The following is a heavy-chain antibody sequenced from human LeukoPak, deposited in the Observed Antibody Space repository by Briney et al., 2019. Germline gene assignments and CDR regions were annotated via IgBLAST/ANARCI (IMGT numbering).Heavy chain of an antibody. V-gene: IGHV1-69*05. J-gene: IGHJ6*03. CDR1: GGTFSSYA. D-gene: IGHD4-23*01. CDR3: ARGGGPTTVVTPGYYYMDV. Sequence: SVKVSCKASGGTFSSYAISWVRQAPGQGLEWMGGIIPIFGTANYAQKFQGRVTITTDESTSTAYMKLSSLRSEDTAVYYCARGGGPTTVVTPGYYYMDVWGKGTTVTVSS. CDR2: IIPIFGTA.